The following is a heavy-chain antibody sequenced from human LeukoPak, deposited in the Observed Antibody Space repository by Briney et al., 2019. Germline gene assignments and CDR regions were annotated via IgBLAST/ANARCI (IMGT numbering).Heavy chain of an antibody. CDR2: TRNEANIYTT. CDR1: GFIFSDHY. V-gene: IGHV3-72*01. CDR3: TTKSRKQQGFDY. J-gene: IGHJ4*02. Sequence: SGGSLRLSCAASGFIFSDHYMDWVRQAPGKGLEWVGRTRNEANIYTTKYAASVKGRFTISRDDSKNSLYLQMNSLKTEDTAVYYCTTKSRKQQGFDYWGQGTLVTVSS. D-gene: IGHD6-13*01.